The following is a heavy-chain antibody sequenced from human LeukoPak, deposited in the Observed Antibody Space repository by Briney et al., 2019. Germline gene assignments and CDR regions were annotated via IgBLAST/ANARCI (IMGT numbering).Heavy chain of an antibody. CDR3: AKDRGFTVTTIDY. CDR2: ISGSGGST. CDR1: GFILNSQG. D-gene: IGHD4-17*01. J-gene: IGHJ4*02. V-gene: IGHV3-23*01. Sequence: GGSLRLSCAASGFILNSQGMSWVRQAPGKGLEWVSAISGSGGSTYYTGSVKGRFTISRDISKSTLFLQMNSLRADDTAVYYCAKDRGFTVTTIDYWGQGTLVTVSS.